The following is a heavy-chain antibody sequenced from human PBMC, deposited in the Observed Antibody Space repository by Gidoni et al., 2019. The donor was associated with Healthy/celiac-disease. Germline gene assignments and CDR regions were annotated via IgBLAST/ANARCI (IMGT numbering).Heavy chain of an antibody. J-gene: IGHJ5*02. CDR3: ARVVSWGWFDP. V-gene: IGHV3-7*03. Sequence: EVQLVESGGDLVQPGGSLRFPCDASGSTFLHYCMGWVLQDPGKGLEWVANIKEDGSGKNYVDSVKGRFTISRDNAKNSLYLEMNSLRVEDTAVYYCARVVSWGWFDPWGQGSLVTVSS. CDR2: IKEDGSGK. CDR1: GSTFLHYC. D-gene: IGHD2-15*01.